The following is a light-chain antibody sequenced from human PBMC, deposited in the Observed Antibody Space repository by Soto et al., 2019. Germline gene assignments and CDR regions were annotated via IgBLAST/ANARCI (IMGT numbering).Light chain of an antibody. Sequence: SYALTQPPSVSVAPGQTARIACSGDNVGSKIVHWYQQRVGHAPALVVYDDSHRPSGIPDRFSGSNSGNTATLTISRVEAGDEADYYCQVWDSSSDHYVFGSGTKVTVL. CDR1: NVGSKI. CDR3: QVWDSSSDHYV. V-gene: IGLV3-21*02. J-gene: IGLJ1*01. CDR2: DDS.